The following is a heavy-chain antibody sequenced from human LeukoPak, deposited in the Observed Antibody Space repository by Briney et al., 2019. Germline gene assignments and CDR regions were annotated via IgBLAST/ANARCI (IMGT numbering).Heavy chain of an antibody. CDR2: INHSGST. V-gene: IGHV4-34*01. CDR3: ARAERITMVRGVRYNWFDP. CDR1: GGSFSGYY. J-gene: IGHJ5*02. D-gene: IGHD3-10*01. Sequence: SETLSLTCAVYGGSFSGYYWSWIRQPPGKGLEWIGEINHSGSTNYNPSLKSRVTISVDTSKNQFSLKLSSVTAADTAVYCCARAERITMVRGVRYNWFDPWGQGTLVTVSS.